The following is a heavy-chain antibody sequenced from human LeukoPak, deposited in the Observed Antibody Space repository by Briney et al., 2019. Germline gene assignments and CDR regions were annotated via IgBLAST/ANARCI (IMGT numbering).Heavy chain of an antibody. CDR3: ARLRSSGWSEMDV. J-gene: IGHJ6*04. V-gene: IGHV5-51*01. CDR1: GYSFTSYW. D-gene: IGHD6-19*01. CDR2: IYPGDSDT. Sequence: GESLQISCKGSGYSFTSYWIGWVRPMPGKGLEWMGIIYPGDSDTRYSPSFQGQVTISADKSISTAYLQWSSLKASDTAMYYCARLRSSGWSEMDVWGKGTTVTVSS.